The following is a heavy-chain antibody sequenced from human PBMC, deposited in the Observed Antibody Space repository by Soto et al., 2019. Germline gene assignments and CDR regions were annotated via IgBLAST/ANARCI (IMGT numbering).Heavy chain of an antibody. V-gene: IGHV3-23*01. Sequence: GGSLRLSCAASGFTFSSYAMSWVRQAPGKGLEWVSAISGSGGSTYYADSGKGRFTISRDNSKNTLYLQMNSLRAEDTAVYYCAKHYDILTGYHPHYYYYGMDVWGQGTTVTVSS. CDR2: ISGSGGST. J-gene: IGHJ6*02. CDR3: AKHYDILTGYHPHYYYYGMDV. D-gene: IGHD3-9*01. CDR1: GFTFSSYA.